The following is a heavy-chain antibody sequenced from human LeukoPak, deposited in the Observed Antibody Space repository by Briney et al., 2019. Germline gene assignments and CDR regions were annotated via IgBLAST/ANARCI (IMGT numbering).Heavy chain of an antibody. D-gene: IGHD5-24*01. CDR3: ARDGEMATIYFDY. V-gene: IGHV1-69*04. CDR1: GGTFSSYA. J-gene: IGHJ4*02. Sequence: SVKVSCKASGGTFSSYAISWVRLAPGQGLEWMGTIIPIVGIANYAQKFQGRVTITADKFTSTAYMELSSLRSEDTAVYYCARDGEMATIYFDYWGQGTLVTVSS. CDR2: IIPIVGIA.